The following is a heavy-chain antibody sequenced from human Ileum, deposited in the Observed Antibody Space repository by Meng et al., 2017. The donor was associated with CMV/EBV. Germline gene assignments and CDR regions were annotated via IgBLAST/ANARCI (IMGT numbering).Heavy chain of an antibody. J-gene: IGHJ4*02. D-gene: IGHD1-1*01. CDR2: IYYSGST. V-gene: IGHV4-30-4*01. CDR3: ASGSPQLGYV. Sequence: QAQLPQLGPGLVKPSQTLSLTCTVSGGSISSGDYYWSWIRQPPGKGLEWIGYIYYSGSTYYNPSLKSRVTISADTSKNQFSLKLNSVTAADTAVYYCASGSPQLGYVWGQGTLVTVSS. CDR1: GGSISSGDYY.